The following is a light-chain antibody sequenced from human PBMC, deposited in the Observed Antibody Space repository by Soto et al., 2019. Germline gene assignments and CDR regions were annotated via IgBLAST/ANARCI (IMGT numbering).Light chain of an antibody. V-gene: IGKV3-15*01. CDR1: QSVSSN. Sequence: IMMTQSPATLSVSPGERATLSCRASQSVSSNVAWYQQKPGQAPRLLIYGASTRATGIPARFSGSGSGTEFTLTISSLQSEDFAVYYCQQYNNWPPRTFGQGTKVDI. J-gene: IGKJ1*01. CDR2: GAS. CDR3: QQYNNWPPRT.